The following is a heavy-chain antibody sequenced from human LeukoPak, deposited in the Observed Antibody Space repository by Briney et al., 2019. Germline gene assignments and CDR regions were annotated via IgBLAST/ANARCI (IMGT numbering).Heavy chain of an antibody. CDR1: GFTFSSYT. Sequence: GGSLRLSCAASGFTFSSYTMNWVRQAPGKGLEWVSSISSSSSYIYYADSVKGRFTISRDNAKNSLYLQMNSLRAEDTAVYYCARDRLMRFLENNWFDPWDQGTLVTVSS. CDR3: ARDRLMRFLENNWFDP. CDR2: ISSSSSYI. V-gene: IGHV3-21*01. D-gene: IGHD3-3*01. J-gene: IGHJ5*02.